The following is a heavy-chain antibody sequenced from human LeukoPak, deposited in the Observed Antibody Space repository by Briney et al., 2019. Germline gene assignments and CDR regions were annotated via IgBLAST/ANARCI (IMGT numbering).Heavy chain of an antibody. Sequence: SGILSLTCAVSGDSISDKYWWRWVRQFPDKGLEWIGEVYRSGGTSYNPSLKSRVTVSIDYSKNQFSLNLRSVTAADTAVYYCGRHANGDSSAAFDLWGQGTMVFVSS. CDR3: GRHANGDSSAAFDL. V-gene: IGHV4-4*02. CDR2: VYRSGGT. J-gene: IGHJ3*01. CDR1: GDSISDKYW. D-gene: IGHD2-8*01.